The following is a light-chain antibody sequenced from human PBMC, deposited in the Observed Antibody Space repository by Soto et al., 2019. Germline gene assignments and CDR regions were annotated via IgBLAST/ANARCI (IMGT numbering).Light chain of an antibody. CDR2: GAS. V-gene: IGKV3-15*01. CDR3: QKYNYWPPLT. J-gene: IGKJ5*01. Sequence: EIVMTQSPATLSVSPGERATLSCRASQSVSSNLAWYQQKPGQAPRLLIYGASTRATGIPDRFSGSGSGTEFTLTISSLQSEDFAVYYCQKYNYWPPLTFGQGTRLEIK. CDR1: QSVSSN.